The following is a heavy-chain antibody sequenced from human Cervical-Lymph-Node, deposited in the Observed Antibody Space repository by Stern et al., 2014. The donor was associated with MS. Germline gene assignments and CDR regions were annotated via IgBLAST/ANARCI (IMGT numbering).Heavy chain of an antibody. Sequence: VHLVESGAEVKKPGSSMRVSCKASGGTFSSYAISWVRQAPGQGLEWMGGIIPMFGTANYAQKFQGRVTITADASTSTAYMEVSSLRSDDTAVYYCATFAGELTPEAVWGQGTTVTVFS. J-gene: IGHJ6*02. CDR2: IIPMFGTA. D-gene: IGHD1-26*01. V-gene: IGHV1-69*01. CDR3: ATFAGELTPEAV. CDR1: GGTFSSYA.